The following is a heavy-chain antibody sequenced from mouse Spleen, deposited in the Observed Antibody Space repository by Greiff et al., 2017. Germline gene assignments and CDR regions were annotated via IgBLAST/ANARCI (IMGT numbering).Heavy chain of an antibody. CDR3: ARGDYYGSSYYFDY. D-gene: IGHD1-1*01. V-gene: IGHV1-82*01. J-gene: IGHJ2*01. CDR1: GYAFSSSW. CDR2: IYPGDGDT. Sequence: QVQLQQSGPELAKPGASVKISCKASGYAFSSSWMHWVKQRPGKGLEWIGRIYPGDGDTNYNGKFKGKATLTADKSSSTAYMQLSSQTSEDSAIYFCARGDYYGSSYYFDYWGQGTTLTVSS.